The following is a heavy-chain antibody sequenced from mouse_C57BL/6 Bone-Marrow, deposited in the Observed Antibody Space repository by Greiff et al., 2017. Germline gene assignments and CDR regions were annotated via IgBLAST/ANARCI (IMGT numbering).Heavy chain of an antibody. V-gene: IGHV1-52*01. J-gene: IGHJ3*01. Sequence: QVQLQQPGAELVRPGSSVKLSCKASVYTFTSYWMHWVKQSPIQGLVWIGNIDPSDSVTHYNQKFKDKATLTVDKSSSTAYMKLSSLTSEDSAVYYCARSGDYDDWFAYWGQGTLVTVSA. CDR2: IDPSDSVT. CDR3: ARSGDYDDWFAY. D-gene: IGHD2-4*01. CDR1: VYTFTSYW.